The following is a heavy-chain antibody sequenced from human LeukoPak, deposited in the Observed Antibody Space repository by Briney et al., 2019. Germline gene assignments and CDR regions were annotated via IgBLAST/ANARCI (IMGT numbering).Heavy chain of an antibody. Sequence: GGSLRLSCAASGLTFSNFGMHWARQAPGKGLEWVAVISYDGSDQYYIDSVKGRFTISRDNSKNTLYLQMNSLRAEDTAVYYCAKGGHYDSSGYFGPSGYWGQGTLVTVSS. V-gene: IGHV3-30*18. D-gene: IGHD3-22*01. J-gene: IGHJ4*02. CDR1: GLTFSNFG. CDR2: ISYDGSDQ. CDR3: AKGGHYDSSGYFGPSGY.